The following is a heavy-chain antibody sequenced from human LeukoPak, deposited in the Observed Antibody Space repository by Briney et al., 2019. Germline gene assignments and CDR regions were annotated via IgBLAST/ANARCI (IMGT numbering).Heavy chain of an antibody. J-gene: IGHJ4*02. Sequence: SETLSLTCTVSGGSVSSGSYYWSWIRQPPGKGLEWIGYIYYSGSTNYNPSLKSRVTISVDTSKNQFSLKLSSVTAADTAVYYCARRGDSSGWSVIDYWGQGTLVTVSS. V-gene: IGHV4-61*01. CDR3: ARRGDSSGWSVIDY. CDR1: GGSVSSGSYY. CDR2: IYYSGST. D-gene: IGHD6-19*01.